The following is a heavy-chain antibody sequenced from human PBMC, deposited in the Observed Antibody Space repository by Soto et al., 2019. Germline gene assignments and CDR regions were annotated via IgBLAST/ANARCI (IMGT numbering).Heavy chain of an antibody. Sequence: SETLSLTCAVYRGALSGYSWNWIRQPPGKGLEWIGEINYSEYTNPTYNPSLKSRVTISADRTNNQLFLRLTSVTAADTAVYYCAKDFVSRDSGPFDYWGQGTLVTVSS. D-gene: IGHD6-19*01. V-gene: IGHV4-34*01. CDR2: INYSEYT. CDR1: RGALSGYS. J-gene: IGHJ4*02. CDR3: AKDFVSRDSGPFDY.